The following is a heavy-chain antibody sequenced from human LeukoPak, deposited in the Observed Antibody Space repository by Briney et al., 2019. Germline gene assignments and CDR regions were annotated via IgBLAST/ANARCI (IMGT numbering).Heavy chain of an antibody. V-gene: IGHV3-7*05. D-gene: IGHD2-15*01. CDR2: IKQDGSEK. CDR1: GFTLSNYW. J-gene: IGHJ4*02. CDR3: AREDQPRGTFDY. Sequence: PGGSLRLSCAASGFTLSNYWMSWVRQAPGKGLEWVANIKQDGSEKYHVDSVKGRFTISRDNAKNSLYLQMNSLRAEDTALYYCAREDQPRGTFDYWGQGILVTVSS.